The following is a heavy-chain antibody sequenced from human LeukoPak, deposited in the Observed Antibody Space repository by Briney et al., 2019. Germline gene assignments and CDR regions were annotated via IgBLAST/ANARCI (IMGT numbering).Heavy chain of an antibody. CDR3: AKESGGFCRRVRSHPRA. D-gene: IGHD2-15*01. CDR1: GFTFSSYG. CDR2: ITSSGNTK. V-gene: IGHV3-30*18. J-gene: IGHJ5*02. Sequence: PGESLRLSCAASGFTFSSYGMHWVRQAPGKGLEWVAGITSSGNTKFYADSVKGRFTLCRDNSKHTLYQQMHSLRAEDTAVYYCAKESGGFCRRVRSHPRAWGQGTPV.